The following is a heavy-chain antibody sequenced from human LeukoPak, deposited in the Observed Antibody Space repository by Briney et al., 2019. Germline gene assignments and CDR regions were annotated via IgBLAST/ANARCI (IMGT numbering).Heavy chain of an antibody. CDR1: GGSLSSSSYY. CDR2: IYYSGST. J-gene: IGHJ4*02. Sequence: SETLSLTCTVSGGSLSSSSYYWGWIRQPPGKGLEWIGSIYYSGSTYYNPSLKSRVTISVDTSKNQFSLKLSSVTAADTAVYYCARTGDTAMDAFDYWGQGTLVTVSS. CDR3: ARTGDTAMDAFDY. V-gene: IGHV4-39*01. D-gene: IGHD5-18*01.